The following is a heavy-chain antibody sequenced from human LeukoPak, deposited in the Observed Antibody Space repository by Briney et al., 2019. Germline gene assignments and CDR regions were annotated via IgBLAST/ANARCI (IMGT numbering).Heavy chain of an antibody. CDR2: ISHDGRK. V-gene: IGHV3-30*04. J-gene: IGHJ4*02. D-gene: IGHD3-10*01. CDR1: GFTFSSYA. Sequence: PGRSLRLSCAASGFTFSSYAIHWVRQAPGKGLEWVAVISHDGRKYYADSVKGRFTISRDNSKNTLYLQMNSLRAEDTAVYYCARGTHQDYYGSASFLFDYWGQGTLVTVSS. CDR3: ARGTHQDYYGSASFLFDY.